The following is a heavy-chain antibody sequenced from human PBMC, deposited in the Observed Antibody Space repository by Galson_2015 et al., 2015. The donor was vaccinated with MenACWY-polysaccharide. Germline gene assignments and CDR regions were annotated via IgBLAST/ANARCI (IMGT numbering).Heavy chain of an antibody. D-gene: IGHD2-21*02. J-gene: IGHJ4*02. V-gene: IGHV3-9*01. CDR3: VKARGGYVVTAYFDY. CDR1: GFTFDDYA. CDR2: ISWNSGRK. Sequence: SLRLSCAPSGFTFDDYAVHWVRQVPGKGLEWVSCISWNSGRKEYAESVEGRFVISRDNAKKSLYLQMNSLRIEGTALYYCVKARGGYVVTAYFDYWGQGTLVTVSS.